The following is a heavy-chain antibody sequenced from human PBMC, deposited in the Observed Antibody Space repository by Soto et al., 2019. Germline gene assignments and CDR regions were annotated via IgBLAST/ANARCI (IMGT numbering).Heavy chain of an antibody. V-gene: IGHV3-33*03. CDR2: VWFDGSNE. D-gene: IGHD6-13*01. CDR1: GFIFSSYG. Sequence: QVQLVESGGGVVQPGRSLRLSCVASGFIFSSYGMHWVRQAPGKGLEWVAVVWFDGSNEFYADSVKGRFTISRDKSKKTLFLQMNSLRAEDTAVYYCAKMVGVSVAAAGFDLWGQGTLVTVSS. J-gene: IGHJ4*02. CDR3: AKMVGVSVAAAGFDL.